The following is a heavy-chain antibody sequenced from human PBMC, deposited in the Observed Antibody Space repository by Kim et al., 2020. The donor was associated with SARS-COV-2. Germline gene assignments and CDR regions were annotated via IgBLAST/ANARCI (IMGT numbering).Heavy chain of an antibody. CDR1: GFTFSSYG. J-gene: IGHJ4*02. V-gene: IGHV3-33*06. CDR2: IWYDGSNK. D-gene: IGHD6-19*01. Sequence: GGSLRLSCAASGFTFSSYGMHWVRQAPGKGLEWVAVIWYDGSNKYYADSVKGRFTISRDNSKNTLYLQMNSLRAEDTAVYYCAKDLEQWIVADLGAFDYGVQGTLVSVSS. CDR3: AKDLEQWIVADLGAFDY.